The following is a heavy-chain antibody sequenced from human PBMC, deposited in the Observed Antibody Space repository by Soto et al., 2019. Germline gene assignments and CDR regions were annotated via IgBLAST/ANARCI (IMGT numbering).Heavy chain of an antibody. Sequence: GASVKVSCKASGYTFTGYYMHWVRQAPGQGLEWMGWINPNSGGTNYAQKFQGWVTMTRDTSISTAYMELSSLRSEDTAVYYCAADPTVTNGKNNWFDPWGQGTLVTVSS. J-gene: IGHJ5*02. CDR2: INPNSGGT. V-gene: IGHV1-2*04. CDR3: AADPTVTNGKNNWFDP. CDR1: GYTFTGYY. D-gene: IGHD4-17*01.